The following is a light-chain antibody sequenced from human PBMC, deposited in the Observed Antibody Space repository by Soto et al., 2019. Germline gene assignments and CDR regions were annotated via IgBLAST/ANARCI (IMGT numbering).Light chain of an antibody. J-gene: IGKJ2*02. CDR1: QTVSSNY. V-gene: IGKV3-20*01. CDR3: QQFGSPWT. CDR2: GAS. Sequence: EIVLTQSPGTLSLSPGERATLSCRAGQTVSSNYLAWYQQKPGQAPRLLIHGASNRATGIPDRFSGSGSGTAFTPTISRLEPEDSAVYYCQQFGSPWTFGQGTRLEI.